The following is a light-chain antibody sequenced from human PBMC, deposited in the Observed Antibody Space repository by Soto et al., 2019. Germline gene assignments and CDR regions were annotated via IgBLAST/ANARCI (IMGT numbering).Light chain of an antibody. V-gene: IGKV1-39*01. CDR3: QQTYTTPLT. CDR1: QTINTY. Sequence: DIHITHSPSSLSASAADRVNITSRASQTINTYLNWYQQKPGKAPKLLIYAASNLHSGVPSRFSASGSGTDFILTISNLQPEAFATYSCQQTYTTPLTFGGGTKVDIK. J-gene: IGKJ4*01. CDR2: AAS.